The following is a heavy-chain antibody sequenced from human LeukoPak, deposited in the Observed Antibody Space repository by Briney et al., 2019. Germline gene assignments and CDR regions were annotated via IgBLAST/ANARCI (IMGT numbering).Heavy chain of an antibody. J-gene: IGHJ4*02. D-gene: IGHD3-22*01. V-gene: IGHV3-23*01. CDR3: ARDYDSSGYRKDVFDY. CDR2: TNGGGDST. CDR1: GFTFRSYG. Sequence: GGSLRLSCAASGFTFRSYGMSWVRQAPGMGLEWVSSTNGGGDSTYYADSVKGRFTISRDNSKNTLYLQMNSLRAEDTAVYYCARDYDSSGYRKDVFDYWGQGTLVTVSS.